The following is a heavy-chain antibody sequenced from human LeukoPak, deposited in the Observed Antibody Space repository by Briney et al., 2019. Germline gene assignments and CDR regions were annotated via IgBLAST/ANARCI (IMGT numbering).Heavy chain of an antibody. CDR1: TFTKSW. J-gene: IGHJ4*02. CDR3: TTEYFGGFEY. V-gene: IGHV3-15*07. CDR2: VKNRGDGMAT. Sequence: GGSLRLSCVLSTFTKSWMNWVRQAPGKGLEWVGRVKNRGDGMATDYAAPVKGRFIISRDDSKKTVYLQMDSLKTEDTAVYFCTTEYFGGFEYWGQGTLVTVSS. D-gene: IGHD3-16*01.